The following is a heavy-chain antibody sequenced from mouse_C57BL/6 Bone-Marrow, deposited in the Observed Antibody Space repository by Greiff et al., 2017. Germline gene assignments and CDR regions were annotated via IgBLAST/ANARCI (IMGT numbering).Heavy chain of an antibody. J-gene: IGHJ1*03. V-gene: IGHV1-80*01. CDR2: IYPGDGDT. CDR3: AAIYYGNWYFDV. D-gene: IGHD2-1*01. CDR1: GYAFSSYW. Sequence: QVQLKQSGAELVKPGASVKISCKASGYAFSSYWMNWVKQRPGKGLEWIGQIYPGDGDTNYNGKFKGKATLTADKSSSTAYMQLSSLPSEDSAVYFCAAIYYGNWYFDVWGTGTTVTVSS.